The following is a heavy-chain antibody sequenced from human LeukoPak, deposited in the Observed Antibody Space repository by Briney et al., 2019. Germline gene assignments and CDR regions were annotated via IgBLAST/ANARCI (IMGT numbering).Heavy chain of an antibody. CDR1: GFTFSTYN. V-gene: IGHV3-21*01. D-gene: IGHD5-12*01. CDR2: MSSSSSYK. J-gene: IGHJ6*02. CDR3: ATYPGLARMDV. Sequence: GGSLRLSCAASGFTFSTYNMNWVRQARGKGLEWVSSMSSSSSYKYYADSVKGRFTVSRDNAKNSMFLQMNSLRADDTAVYFCATYPGLARMDVWGQGTTVTVSS.